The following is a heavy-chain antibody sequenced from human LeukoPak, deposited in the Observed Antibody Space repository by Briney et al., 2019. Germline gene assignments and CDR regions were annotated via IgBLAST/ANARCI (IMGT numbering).Heavy chain of an antibody. CDR3: AKDFSGSYPSYFDY. Sequence: GGSLRLSCGASGFTFSSYGMHWVRQAPGKGLEWVAVISHDGNYKYYVDSVKGRFTISRDNSKNTLYLQMNSLRAEDTAVYYCAKDFSGSYPSYFDYWGQGTLVTVSS. CDR1: GFTFSSYG. CDR2: ISHDGNYK. D-gene: IGHD1-26*01. V-gene: IGHV3-30*18. J-gene: IGHJ4*02.